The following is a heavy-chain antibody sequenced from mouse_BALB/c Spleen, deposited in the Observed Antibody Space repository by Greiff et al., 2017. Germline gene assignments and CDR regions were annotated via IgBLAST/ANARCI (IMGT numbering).Heavy chain of an antibody. CDR2: ISSGGSYT. J-gene: IGHJ4*01. V-gene: IGHV5-9-4*01. Sequence: EVKLVESGGGLVKPGGSLKLSCAASGFTFSSYAMSWVRQSPEKRLEWVAEISSGGSYTYYPDTVTGRFTISRDNAKNTLYLEMSSLRSEDTAMYYCAREGLEAMDYWGQGTSVTVSS. CDR3: AREGLEAMDY. D-gene: IGHD3-3*01. CDR1: GFTFSSYA.